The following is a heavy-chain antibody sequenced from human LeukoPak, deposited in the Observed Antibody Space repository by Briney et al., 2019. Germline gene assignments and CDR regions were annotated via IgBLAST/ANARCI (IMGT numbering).Heavy chain of an antibody. Sequence: GGSLRLSCAASGFTFSSYGMHWVRQAPGEGLEWVAVISYDGSNKYYADSVKGRFTISRDNSKNTLYLQMNSLRAEDTAVYYCESPYYYDSSGYDWGQGTMVTVSS. D-gene: IGHD3-22*01. CDR3: ESPYYYDSSGYD. CDR2: ISYDGSNK. V-gene: IGHV3-30*03. J-gene: IGHJ3*01. CDR1: GFTFSSYG.